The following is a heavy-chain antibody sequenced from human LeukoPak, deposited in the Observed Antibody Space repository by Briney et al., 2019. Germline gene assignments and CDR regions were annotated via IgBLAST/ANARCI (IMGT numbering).Heavy chain of an antibody. CDR2: INEGGSVT. V-gene: IGHV3-74*01. J-gene: IGHJ5*02. CDR1: GFTFSNYW. CDR3: ARDRTRSIAAAQDL. Sequence: PGGSLRLSCAASGFTFSNYWMHWVRQAPGKGLVWVSRINEGGSVTDYADSVKGRFTISRDNSKNTLYLQMNSLRAEDTAVYYCARDRTRSIAAAQDLWGQGTLVTVSS. D-gene: IGHD6-13*01.